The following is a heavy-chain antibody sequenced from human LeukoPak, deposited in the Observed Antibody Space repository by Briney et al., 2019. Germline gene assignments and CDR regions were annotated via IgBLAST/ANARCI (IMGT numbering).Heavy chain of an antibody. CDR3: ARALMTSGAFDI. V-gene: IGHV1-69*05. CDR2: IIPIFGTA. J-gene: IGHJ3*02. CDR1: GGTFSSYA. D-gene: IGHD3-16*01. Sequence: ASVKVSCKASGGTFSSYAISWVRQAPGQGLEWMGGIIPIFGTANYAQKFQGRVTIATDESTSTAYMELSSLRSEDTAVYYCARALMTSGAFDIWGQGTMVTVSS.